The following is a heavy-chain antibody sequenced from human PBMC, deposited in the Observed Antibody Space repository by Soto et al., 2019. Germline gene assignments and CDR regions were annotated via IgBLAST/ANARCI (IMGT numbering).Heavy chain of an antibody. D-gene: IGHD3-10*01. CDR1: GFTFSSYA. J-gene: IGHJ4*02. CDR3: ARDPRYYYGSGSYLTAYYFDY. Sequence: QVQLVESGGGVVQPGRSLRLSCAASGFTFSSYAMHWVRQAPGKGLEWVAVISYDGSNKYYADSVKGRFTISRDNSKNTLYLQMNSLGAEDTAVYYCARDPRYYYGSGSYLTAYYFDYWGQGTLVTVSS. V-gene: IGHV3-30-3*01. CDR2: ISYDGSNK.